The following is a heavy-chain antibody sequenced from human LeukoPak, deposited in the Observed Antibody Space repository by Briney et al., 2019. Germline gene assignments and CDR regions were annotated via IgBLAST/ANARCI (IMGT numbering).Heavy chain of an antibody. CDR1: GFTFSSYA. V-gene: IGHV3-23*01. CDR3: AKDCGSCYSVYPFDY. D-gene: IGHD2-15*01. Sequence: GGSLRLSCAASGFTFSSYAMSWVRQAPGKGLEWVSAISGSGGSTYYADSVKGRFTISRDNSKNTLYLQMNSLRAEDTAVYYCAKDCGSCYSVYPFDYWGQGTLVTVSS. J-gene: IGHJ4*02. CDR2: ISGSGGST.